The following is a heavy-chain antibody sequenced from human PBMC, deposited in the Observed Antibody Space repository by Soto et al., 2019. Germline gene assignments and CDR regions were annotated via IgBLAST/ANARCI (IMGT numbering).Heavy chain of an antibody. CDR3: VKLRLELLYLDS. CDR2: ISGSGDST. V-gene: IGHV3-23*01. J-gene: IGHJ4*02. D-gene: IGHD1-7*01. Sequence: GCMALSCAASGFTFNRYGMSWVRQAPGKRLEWVSAISGSGDSTYYADSVKGRFTITRDSSNNTLYMQMSNLRAEDTALYFCVKLRLELLYLDSWGLGALVTVSS. CDR1: GFTFNRYG.